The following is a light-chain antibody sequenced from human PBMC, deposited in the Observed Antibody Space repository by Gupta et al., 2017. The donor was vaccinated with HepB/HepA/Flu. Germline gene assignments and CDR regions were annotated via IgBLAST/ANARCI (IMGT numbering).Light chain of an antibody. J-gene: IGLJ2*01. Sequence: SYELNQVPSVSVSPGQTVSITCSGDKLGEKYISWYQQKPGKSPVLVIYQDTKRPSVIPERFSGSNSGDTATLTIRGTQAMEEADYFCLLWAPNMALFGRGTKLTVL. CDR1: KLGEKY. CDR3: LLWAPNMAL. CDR2: QDT. V-gene: IGLV3-1*01.